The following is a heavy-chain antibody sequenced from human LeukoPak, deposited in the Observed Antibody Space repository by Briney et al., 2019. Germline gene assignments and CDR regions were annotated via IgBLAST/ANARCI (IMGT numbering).Heavy chain of an antibody. V-gene: IGHV3-33*01. D-gene: IGHD1-26*01. CDR1: GFTFRSYG. Sequence: PEGSLRLSCAASGFTFRSYGMHWVRQAPGKGLEWVAIVYYDGRNKKYADSVKGRFTISRDNSKNTLYLQMDSLRVEDTAVYYCARDQLVRGSYHFDHWGQGAMVTVSS. CDR2: VYYDGRNK. J-gene: IGHJ4*02. CDR3: ARDQLVRGSYHFDH.